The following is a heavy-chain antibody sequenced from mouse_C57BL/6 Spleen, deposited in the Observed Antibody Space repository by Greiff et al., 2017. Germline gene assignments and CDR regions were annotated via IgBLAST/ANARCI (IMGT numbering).Heavy chain of an antibody. Sequence: VQLQQSGPGLVQPSQSLSITCTVSGFSLTSYGVHWVRQSPGKGLEWLGVIWRGGSTDYNAAFMSRLSITKDNSKSQVFFKMNSLQADDTAIYYCAKSASDSSRGFAYWGQGTLVTVSA. V-gene: IGHV2-5*01. J-gene: IGHJ3*01. CDR2: IWRGGST. CDR1: GFSLTSYG. D-gene: IGHD3-2*01. CDR3: AKSASDSSRGFAY.